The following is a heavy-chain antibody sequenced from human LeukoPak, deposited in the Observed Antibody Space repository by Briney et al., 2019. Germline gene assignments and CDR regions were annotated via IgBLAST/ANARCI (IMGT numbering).Heavy chain of an antibody. D-gene: IGHD3-10*01. CDR2: IYTSGST. CDR1: GGSICSYN. Sequence: PSETLSFTSSGYGGSICSYNWGWNRPPPGKGLEGIGRIYTSGSTNYNPSLKSRVTMSVDTSKNQFSLKLSSVTAADTAVYYCARSLSTYYYGSGSYYKSPSFYYYYYMDVWGKGTTVTISS. CDR3: ARSLSTYYYGSGSYYKSPSFYYYYYMDV. J-gene: IGHJ6*03. V-gene: IGHV4-59*10.